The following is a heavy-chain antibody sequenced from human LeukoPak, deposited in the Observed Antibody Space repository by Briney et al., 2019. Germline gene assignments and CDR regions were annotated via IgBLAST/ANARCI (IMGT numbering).Heavy chain of an antibody. CDR3: AAGYCSGGSSYHPLDYNGFDP. CDR1: GYTFTSYG. D-gene: IGHD2-15*01. CDR2: ISAYNGNT. Sequence: ASVKVSCKASGYTFTSYGISWVRQAPGQGLEWMGWISAYNGNTSYAQKLQGRVTMTTDTSTSTAYMELRSLRADDTAVYYCAAGYCSGGSSYHPLDYNGFDPWGQGTLVTVSS. J-gene: IGHJ5*02. V-gene: IGHV1-18*01.